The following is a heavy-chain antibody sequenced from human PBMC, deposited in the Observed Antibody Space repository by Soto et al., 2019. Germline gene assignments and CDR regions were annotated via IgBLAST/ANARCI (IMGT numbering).Heavy chain of an antibody. CDR1: GGTFSSYS. J-gene: IGHJ6*02. Sequence: QVHLVQSGAEVKKPGSSVRVSCKTSGGTFSSYSFTWVRQAPGQGLEWMGEIIPILNTANFAQKFQSRVTITADEPTSTVYMDLSSLSPDDTAVYYCARVDYDSTYGFYYYSLDVWGQGTTVTVSS. D-gene: IGHD3-10*01. CDR2: IIPILNTA. CDR3: ARVDYDSTYGFYYYSLDV. V-gene: IGHV1-69*01.